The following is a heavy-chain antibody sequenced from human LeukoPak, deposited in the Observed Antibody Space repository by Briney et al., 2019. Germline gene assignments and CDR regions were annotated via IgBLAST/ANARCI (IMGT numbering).Heavy chain of an antibody. V-gene: IGHV3-23*01. Sequence: GGSLRLSCAASGFSFSTYAMSWVRQTPDKGLEWVSAINYNGDDRFYRDSVKGRFTISRDNSKNTLYLQVNSLRAEDTAVYYCARAKSYYSNYDYWGQGTLVTVSS. CDR3: ARAKSYYSNYDY. CDR2: INYNGDDR. D-gene: IGHD4-11*01. J-gene: IGHJ4*02. CDR1: GFSFSTYA.